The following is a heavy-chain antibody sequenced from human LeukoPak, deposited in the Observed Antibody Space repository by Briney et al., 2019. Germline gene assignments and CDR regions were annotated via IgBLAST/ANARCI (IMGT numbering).Heavy chain of an antibody. CDR1: GFSFSNYW. CDR3: ARDPDYDSSGYYYPPYYMDV. Sequence: GSLRLSCAASGFSFSNYWMTWVRQAPGKGLEWVANIKQDGSEKYYVDSVKGRFTISRDNAKNSLYLQMNSLRAEDTAVYYCARDPDYDSSGYYYPPYYMDVWGKGTTVTVSS. D-gene: IGHD3-22*01. V-gene: IGHV3-7*01. CDR2: IKQDGSEK. J-gene: IGHJ6*03.